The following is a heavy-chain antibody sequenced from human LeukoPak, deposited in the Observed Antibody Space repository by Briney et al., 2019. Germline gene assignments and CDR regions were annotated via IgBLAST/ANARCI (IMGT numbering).Heavy chain of an antibody. V-gene: IGHV3-48*01. CDR2: ISSSSSTI. D-gene: IGHD3-16*01. J-gene: IGHJ4*02. CDR3: AKDYAVGSIDY. Sequence: GGSLRLSCAASGFTFSSYSMNWVRQAPGKGLEWISYISSSSSTIYYADSVKGRFTISRDNAKNSLYLQLNSLRAEDTALYYCAKDYAVGSIDYWGQGTLVTVSS. CDR1: GFTFSSYS.